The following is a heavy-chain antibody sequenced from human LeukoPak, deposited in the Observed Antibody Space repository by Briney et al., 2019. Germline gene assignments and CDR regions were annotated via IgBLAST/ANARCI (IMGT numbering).Heavy chain of an antibody. D-gene: IGHD1-1*01. CDR1: GFTFADYA. Sequence: GGSLRLSCAASGFTFADYAMHWVRQVPGKCLEWVSLISGDGGNTYYADSVKGRFIISRDNSENSLYLQMNSLRAEDTAVYYCATGKNDIGAAFDFWGQGTMVTVSS. CDR2: ISGDGGNT. V-gene: IGHV3-43*02. CDR3: ATGKNDIGAAFDF. J-gene: IGHJ3*01.